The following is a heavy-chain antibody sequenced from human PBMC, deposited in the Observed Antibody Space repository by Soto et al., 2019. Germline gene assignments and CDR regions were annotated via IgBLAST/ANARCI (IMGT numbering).Heavy chain of an antibody. CDR1: GFTFSNHA. D-gene: IGHD5-12*01. CDR2: ISGSGGIS. Sequence: EVQLLESGGGLVQPGGSLRLSCAASGFTFSNHAVTWVRQAPGKGLEWVSGISGSGGISNYADSVKGRFTISRDNSKNTLFLQMNSLRAEDTAVYYCAKAATTHDVCKDFDSWGQGTLVTVSS. CDR3: AKAATTHDVCKDFDS. J-gene: IGHJ4*02. V-gene: IGHV3-23*01.